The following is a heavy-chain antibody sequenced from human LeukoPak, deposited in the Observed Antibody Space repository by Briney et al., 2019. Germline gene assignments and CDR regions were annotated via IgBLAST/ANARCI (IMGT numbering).Heavy chain of an antibody. CDR3: TTLGYHRDS. Sequence: PGGSLRLSCAAWGFDFGAYEMHWVGQAPGKGLEGVAYFAGSDTTPYYADSAKGRFIISRDNARNSLYLQMNSLRAEDTALYYCTTLGYHRDSWGQGTLVTVSS. CDR1: GFDFGAYE. CDR2: FAGSDTTP. J-gene: IGHJ4*02. D-gene: IGHD3-22*01. V-gene: IGHV3-48*03.